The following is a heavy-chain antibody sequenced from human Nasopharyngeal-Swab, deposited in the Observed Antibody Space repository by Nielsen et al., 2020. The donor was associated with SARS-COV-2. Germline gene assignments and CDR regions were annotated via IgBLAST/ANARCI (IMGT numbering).Heavy chain of an antibody. Sequence: GESLKISCAASGFTFSSYWMHRVRQAPGRGLVGVSRINSDGSSTSYADSVKGRFTISRDNAKNTLYLQMNSLRAEDTAVYYCARGDYSNYVDYYYYYYMDVWGKGTTVTVSS. CDR2: INSDGSST. V-gene: IGHV3-74*01. CDR3: ARGDYSNYVDYYYYYYMDV. D-gene: IGHD4-11*01. J-gene: IGHJ6*03. CDR1: GFTFSSYW.